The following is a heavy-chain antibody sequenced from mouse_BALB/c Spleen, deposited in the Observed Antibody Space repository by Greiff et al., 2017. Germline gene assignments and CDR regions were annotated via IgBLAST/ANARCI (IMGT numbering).Heavy chain of an antibody. Sequence: QVQLQQSGAELVRPGTSVKISCKASGYTFTNYWLGWVKQRPGHGLEWIGDIYPGGGYTNYNEKFKGKATLTADTSSSTAYMQLSSLTSEDSAVYFCARRGNPNYFDYWGQGTTLTVSS. CDR2: IYPGGGYT. CDR3: ARRGNPNYFDY. V-gene: IGHV1-63*02. J-gene: IGHJ2*01. CDR1: GYTFTNYW.